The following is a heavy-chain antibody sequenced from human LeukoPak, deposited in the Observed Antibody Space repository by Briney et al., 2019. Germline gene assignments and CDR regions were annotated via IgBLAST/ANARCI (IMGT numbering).Heavy chain of an antibody. CDR1: GGSYSGYY. CDR3: GRHRTRLLWFGEFHHFDY. Sequence: PSENLSLTCAVDGGSYSGYYWIWIRQRPGQGWEWIVEINLSGSTYDNPSLRSGVIISVESTNNEFSLKLSLGSAADAVVYYGGRHRTRLLWFGEFHHFDYWGQGPLDTVPT. V-gene: IGHV4-34*01. D-gene: IGHD3-10*01. CDR2: INLSGST. J-gene: IGHJ4*02.